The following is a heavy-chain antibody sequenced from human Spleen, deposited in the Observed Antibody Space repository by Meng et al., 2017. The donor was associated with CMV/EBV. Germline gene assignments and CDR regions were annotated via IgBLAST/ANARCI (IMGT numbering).Heavy chain of an antibody. J-gene: IGHJ4*02. CDR2: ICYSGST. V-gene: IGHV4-31*03. CDR1: GGSISSGGYY. CDR3: ARDRRPHSGPARYCDY. D-gene: IGHD5-12*01. Sequence: SETLSLTCTVSGGSISSGGYYWSSIRQHPGKGLEWIRYICYSGSTYFNPSLKSRLTISVDTSKNQFSLKLSSVTAADTAVYYCARDRRPHSGPARYCDYWGQGMLVTVSS.